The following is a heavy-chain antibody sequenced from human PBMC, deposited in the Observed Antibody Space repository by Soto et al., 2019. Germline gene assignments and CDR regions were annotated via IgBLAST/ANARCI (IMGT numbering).Heavy chain of an antibody. V-gene: IGHV3-9*01. CDR1: GFTFDDYA. CDR3: VRSKGGYSYGTPFDY. CDR2: ISWNSGNI. Sequence: EVQLEESGGALVQPGRSLRLSCAASGFTFDDYAIYWVRQVLGKGLEWVSSISWNSGNIGYADSVKGRFTTSRDNAENSLYLQMNSLRPEDTALYYCVRSKGGYSYGTPFDYWGQGTLVTVSS. J-gene: IGHJ4*02. D-gene: IGHD5-18*01.